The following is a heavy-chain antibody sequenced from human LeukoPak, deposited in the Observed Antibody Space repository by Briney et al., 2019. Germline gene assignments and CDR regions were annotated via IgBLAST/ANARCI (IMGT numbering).Heavy chain of an antibody. V-gene: IGHV1-2*02. CDR2: VNPNTGGT. Sequence: ASMKVSCKASGYTFTGYYINWVRQAPGQAPEWVGWVNPNTGGTRYAQKFQGRVTMTRDTSITTAFMELRGLTFDDTAVFYCVREAGPLDWGQGTLVTVSS. CDR3: VREAGPLD. CDR1: GYTFTGYY. J-gene: IGHJ4*02.